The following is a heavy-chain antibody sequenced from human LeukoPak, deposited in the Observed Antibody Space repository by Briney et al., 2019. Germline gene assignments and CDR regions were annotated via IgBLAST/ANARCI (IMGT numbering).Heavy chain of an antibody. Sequence: PGGSLRLSCAASGFTFSTYAMSWVRQAPGKGLEWVSVIYSGGSTYYADSVKGRFTISRDNSKNTLYLQMNSLRAEDTAVYYCARIVPLAYYFDYWGQGTLVTVSS. J-gene: IGHJ4*02. CDR1: GFTFSTYA. V-gene: IGHV3-53*01. CDR2: IYSGGST. CDR3: ARIVPLAYYFDY. D-gene: IGHD2-2*01.